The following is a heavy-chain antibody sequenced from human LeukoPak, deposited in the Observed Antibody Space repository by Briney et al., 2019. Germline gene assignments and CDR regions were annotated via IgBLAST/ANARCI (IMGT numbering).Heavy chain of an antibody. J-gene: IGHJ4*02. CDR3: ARVIPIYGDSVY. D-gene: IGHD4-17*01. CDR1: GYTFTSYG. CDR2: ISGYNGNT. V-gene: IGHV1-18*01. Sequence: ASVNVSCKASGYTFTSYGISWVRQAPGQGLEWMGWISGYNGNTNYAQKLQGRVTMTTDTSTSTAYMDLRSLTSDDTAVYYCARVIPIYGDSVYWGQGTLVTVSS.